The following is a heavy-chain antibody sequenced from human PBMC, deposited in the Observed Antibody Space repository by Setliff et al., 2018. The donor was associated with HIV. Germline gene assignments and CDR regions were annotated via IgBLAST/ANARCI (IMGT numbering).Heavy chain of an antibody. CDR2: ISGSGAST. Sequence: GGSLRLSCAASGFTFSSCAMSWVRQAPGKGLEWVLVISGSGASTYYADSVKGRFTISRDNSKNTLYLQMNSLRVEDTAVYYCAKGRYGGYDWGTLDIWGQGTMVTGS. CDR3: AKGRYGGYDWGTLDI. D-gene: IGHD5-12*01. J-gene: IGHJ3*02. CDR1: GFTFSSCA. V-gene: IGHV3-23*01.